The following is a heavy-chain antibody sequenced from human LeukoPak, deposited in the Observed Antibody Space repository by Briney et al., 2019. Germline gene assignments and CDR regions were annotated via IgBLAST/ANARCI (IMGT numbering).Heavy chain of an antibody. D-gene: IGHD6-13*01. V-gene: IGHV3-7*01. CDR1: GFTFSSYW. Sequence: PGGSLRLSCAASGFTFSSYWMSWVRQAPGKGLEWVSNIKQDGSEKYYVDSVKGRFTISRDNAKNSLYVQMNSLRADDTAVYYCARGISASGGPFHYWGQGTLVTVSS. J-gene: IGHJ4*02. CDR2: IKQDGSEK. CDR3: ARGISASGGPFHY.